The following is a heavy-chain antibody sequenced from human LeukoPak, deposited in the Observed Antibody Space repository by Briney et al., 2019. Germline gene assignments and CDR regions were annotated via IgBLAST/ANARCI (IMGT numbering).Heavy chain of an antibody. CDR3: TTSQYQLPFSWFDP. Sequence: GGSLRLSCAASGFTFSNAWMSWVRQAPGQGQGLVGRIKSNTDGGKTDYAAPVKGRFTISRDDSKNTLYLQMNSLTTEDTAVYYCTTSQYQLPFSWFDPWGQGTLVTVSS. CDR2: IKSNTDGGKT. D-gene: IGHD2-2*01. V-gene: IGHV3-15*01. J-gene: IGHJ5*02. CDR1: GFTFSNAW.